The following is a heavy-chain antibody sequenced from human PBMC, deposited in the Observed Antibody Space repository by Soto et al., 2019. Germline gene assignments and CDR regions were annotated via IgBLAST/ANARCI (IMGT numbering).Heavy chain of an antibody. D-gene: IGHD6-19*01. CDR3: ARGIEGWYQGRYYYGMDV. CDR1: GGSVSSGSYY. Sequence: SETLSLTCTVSGGSVSSGSYYWSWIRQAPGKGLEWIGYIYYSGSTKYNPSLKSRVTISVDTSKNQFSLKLSSVTAADTAVYYCARGIEGWYQGRYYYGMDVWGQGTTVTVSS. CDR2: IYYSGST. V-gene: IGHV4-61*01. J-gene: IGHJ6*02.